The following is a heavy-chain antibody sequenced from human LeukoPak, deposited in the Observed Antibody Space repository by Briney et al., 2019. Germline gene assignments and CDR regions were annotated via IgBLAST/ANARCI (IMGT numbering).Heavy chain of an antibody. D-gene: IGHD1-20*01. J-gene: IGHJ5*02. Sequence: GASVTLSCTTSGYTFTKYLIHWVRQAPGQGLEWVGTINPNGDATNYAPRLPGRLTLTQDTSTSTVYMELRGLTPDDTAVYYCARPLFCAFDNCGYWLDPWGPGTLVTVSS. CDR2: INPNGDAT. V-gene: IGHV1-46*01. CDR3: ARPLFCAFDNCGYWLDP. CDR1: GYTFTKYL.